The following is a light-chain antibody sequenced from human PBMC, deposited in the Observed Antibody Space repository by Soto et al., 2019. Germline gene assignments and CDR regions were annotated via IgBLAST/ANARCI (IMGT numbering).Light chain of an antibody. CDR3: HQRKSWPRT. V-gene: IGKV3-11*01. CDR1: QSVSSSY. Sequence: EIVLTQSPATLSLSPWERATLSCRASQSVSSSYLAWYQQKPGQAPRLLIYDTSNRATGIPARFSGSGSGTDFTLTISSLEPEDFAVYYCHQRKSWPRTFGQGTKVDIK. J-gene: IGKJ1*01. CDR2: DTS.